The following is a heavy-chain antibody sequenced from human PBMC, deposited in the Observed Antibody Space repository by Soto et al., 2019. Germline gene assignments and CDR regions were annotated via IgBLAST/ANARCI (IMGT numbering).Heavy chain of an antibody. Sequence: QVQLVESGGGVVQPGRSLRLSCAASGFTFSTYAMHWVRQAPGKGLEWVAVISYDGSSTYYADSVKGRLTISRDNSKNXPYVQVNSLRADDTAVYYCARDHRPKKYHYYYGLDVWGQGTTVTVSS. V-gene: IGHV3-30*04. CDR2: ISYDGSST. CDR3: ARDHRPKKYHYYYGLDV. CDR1: GFTFSTYA. J-gene: IGHJ6*02.